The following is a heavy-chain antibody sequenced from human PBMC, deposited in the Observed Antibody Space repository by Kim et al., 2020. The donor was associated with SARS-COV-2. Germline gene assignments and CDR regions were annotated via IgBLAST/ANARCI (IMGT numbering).Heavy chain of an antibody. D-gene: IGHD4-17*01. J-gene: IGHJ1*01. CDR2: INWNGGST. V-gene: IGHV3-20*04. Sequence: GGSLRLSCAASGFTFDDYGMSWVRQAPGKGLEWVSGINWNGGSTGYADSVKGRFTISRDNAKNSLYLQMNSMRAEDPALYYCARDWAVTTGEYFQHWGQGTLVTVSS. CDR1: GFTFDDYG. CDR3: ARDWAVTTGEYFQH.